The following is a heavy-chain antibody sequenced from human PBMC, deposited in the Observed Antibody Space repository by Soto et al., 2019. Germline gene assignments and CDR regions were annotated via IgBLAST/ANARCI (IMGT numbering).Heavy chain of an antibody. D-gene: IGHD3-22*01. Sequence: QVQLQESGPGLVKPLGTLSLTCAVSGGSISSTYWWSWVRQTPGKGLEWIGEIFHSGRFSSNPSLKSRVTMSVDKSKNQFSLKVMSVTAADTAVYYCARGDSSSWRSNAFDIWGQGTMVTVSS. CDR1: GGSISSTYW. CDR3: ARGDSSSWRSNAFDI. V-gene: IGHV4-4*02. J-gene: IGHJ3*02. CDR2: IFHSGRF.